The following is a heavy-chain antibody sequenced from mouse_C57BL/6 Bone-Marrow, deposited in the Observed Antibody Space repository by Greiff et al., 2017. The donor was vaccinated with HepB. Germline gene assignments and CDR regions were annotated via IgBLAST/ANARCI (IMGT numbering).Heavy chain of an antibody. CDR2: INPSSGYT. J-gene: IGHJ2*01. D-gene: IGHD1-1*01. V-gene: IGHV1-7*01. Sequence: QVQLQQSGAELAKPGASVKLSCKASGYTFTSYWMHWVKQRPGQGLEWIGYINPSSGYTKYNQKFKDTATLTADKSSSTAYMQLSSLTYEDSAVYYCARGTTVVARYSFDYWGQGTTLTVSS. CDR1: GYTFTSYW. CDR3: ARGTTVVARYSFDY.